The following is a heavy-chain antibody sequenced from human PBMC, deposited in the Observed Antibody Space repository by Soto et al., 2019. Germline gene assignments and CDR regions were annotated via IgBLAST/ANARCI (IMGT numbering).Heavy chain of an antibody. D-gene: IGHD1-26*01. CDR2: ISGSGSSS. J-gene: IGHJ4*02. Sequence: GGSLRLSCAASGFTFSTYAMSWVRQAPGKGLEWVSGISGSGSSSYYADSVKGRFTISRDNSKNTLYLQMNTLRAEDTAVYYCAKSTTVSVTYYASDYWGQGTLVTASS. V-gene: IGHV3-23*01. CDR3: AKSTTVSVTYYASDY. CDR1: GFTFSTYA.